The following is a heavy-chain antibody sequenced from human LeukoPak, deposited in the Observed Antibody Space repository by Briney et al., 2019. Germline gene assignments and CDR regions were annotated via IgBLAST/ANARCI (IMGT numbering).Heavy chain of an antibody. CDR1: GFTFSSYW. V-gene: IGHV3-74*01. J-gene: IGHJ4*02. Sequence: GGSLRLSCAVSGFTFSSYWMHWVRQAPGKGLVWVSRIDRDGSRINYADPVKGRFTISRDNGKNTLFLQMNSLRAEDAAVYYCVRGNDYGGPHYWGQGTLVTVSS. CDR2: IDRDGSRI. D-gene: IGHD4-23*01. CDR3: VRGNDYGGPHY.